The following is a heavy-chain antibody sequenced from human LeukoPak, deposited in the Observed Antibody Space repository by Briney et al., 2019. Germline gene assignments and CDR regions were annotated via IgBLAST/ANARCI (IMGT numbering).Heavy chain of an antibody. V-gene: IGHV4-59*01. CDR3: ARERGRYFDY. Sequence: SETLSLTCTVSGGSISSDYWSWIRQSPGKGLEWIGYIYYSGSTNYNPSLKSRVTISVDTSKNQFSLKLSSVTAADTAVYYCARERGRYFDYWGQGTLVTVSS. D-gene: IGHD1-26*01. J-gene: IGHJ4*02. CDR2: IYYSGST. CDR1: GGSISSDY.